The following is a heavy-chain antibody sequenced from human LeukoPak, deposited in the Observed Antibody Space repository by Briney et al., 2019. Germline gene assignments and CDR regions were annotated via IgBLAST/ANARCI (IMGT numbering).Heavy chain of an antibody. J-gene: IGHJ4*02. CDR3: TRGKRELLWF. CDR1: GGSISSSSHY. V-gene: IGHV4-39*07. CDR2: IYYSGST. Sequence: PSETLSLTCTVSGGSISSSSHYWGWIRQPPGKGLEWIGSIYYSGSTYYSPSLKSRVTISLDTSKNQFSLKLTSVTAADTAVYYCTRGKRELLWFGGQGTLVTVSS. D-gene: IGHD3-10*01.